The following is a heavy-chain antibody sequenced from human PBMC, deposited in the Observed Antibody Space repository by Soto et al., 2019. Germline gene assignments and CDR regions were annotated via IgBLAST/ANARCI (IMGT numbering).Heavy chain of an antibody. V-gene: IGHV1-18*01. CDR2: INTYNSYT. CDR1: GYAFRNYG. CDR3: AQNITSRIDS. Sequence: QVQLVQSGAELRKPGASVKVSCKTSGYAFRNYGISWVRQAPGQGLEWMGWINTYNSYTHSAKKFQGRVIMTIESSTSSAFLEVMNLRSDDTAVYYCAQNITSRIDSWGQGTLVTVSS. D-gene: IGHD2-2*01. J-gene: IGHJ5*01.